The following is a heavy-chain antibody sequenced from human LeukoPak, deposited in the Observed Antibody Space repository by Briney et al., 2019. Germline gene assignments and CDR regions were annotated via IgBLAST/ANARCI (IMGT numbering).Heavy chain of an antibody. CDR2: IHYSGST. Sequence: PSETLSFTCTVSGGSFSSYSGSGFRRPPGREREGFGYIHYSGSTNYNPSLKSRVTMSVDTSKNQFSLKLTSVTAADTAVYYCARGGSSSSWPFYYWGQGTLVTVSS. D-gene: IGHD6-13*01. V-gene: IGHV4-59*01. CDR1: GGSFSSYS. CDR3: ARGGSSSSWPFYY. J-gene: IGHJ4*02.